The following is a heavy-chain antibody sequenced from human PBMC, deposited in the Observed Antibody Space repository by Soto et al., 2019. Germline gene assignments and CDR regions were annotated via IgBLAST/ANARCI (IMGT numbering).Heavy chain of an antibody. V-gene: IGHV1-69*02. Sequence: SVKVSCKASGGTFSSYTISWVRQAPGQGLEWMGRIIPILGIANYAQKFQGRVTITGDKSTSTAYMELSSLRSEDTAVYYCARTEGYDSRAWITDWGQGSLVTVSS. CDR2: IIPILGIA. J-gene: IGHJ4*02. CDR1: GGTFSSYT. CDR3: ARTEGYDSRAWITD. D-gene: IGHD3-22*01.